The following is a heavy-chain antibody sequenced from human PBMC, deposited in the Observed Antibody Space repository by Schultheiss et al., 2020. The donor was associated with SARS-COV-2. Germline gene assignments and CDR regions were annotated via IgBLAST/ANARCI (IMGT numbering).Heavy chain of an antibody. CDR1: GFTVSSNY. Sequence: GGSLRLSCAASGFTVSSNYMSWVRQAPGKGLEWVSVIYSGGSTYYADSVKGRFTISRDNSKNTLYLQMNSLRAEDTAVYYCARSPPAYDSFPSDYWGQGTLVTVSS. J-gene: IGHJ4*02. D-gene: IGHD3-3*01. CDR2: IYSGGST. V-gene: IGHV3-66*01. CDR3: ARSPPAYDSFPSDY.